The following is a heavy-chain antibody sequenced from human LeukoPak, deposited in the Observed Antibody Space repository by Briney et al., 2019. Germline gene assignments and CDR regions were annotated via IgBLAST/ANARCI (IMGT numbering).Heavy chain of an antibody. CDR3: ARDPPYYSSSWYGFDP. J-gene: IGHJ5*02. CDR2: ISAYNGNT. D-gene: IGHD6-13*01. CDR1: GYTFTSYG. V-gene: IGHV1-18*01. Sequence: ASVKVSRKASGYTFTSYGISWVRQAPGQGLEWMGWISAYNGNTNYAQKLQGRVTMTTDTSTSTAYMELRSLRSDDTAVYYCARDPPYYSSSWYGFDPWGQGTLVTVSS.